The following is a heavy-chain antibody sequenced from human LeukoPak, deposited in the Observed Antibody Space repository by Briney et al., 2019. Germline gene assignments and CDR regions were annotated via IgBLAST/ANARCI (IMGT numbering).Heavy chain of an antibody. Sequence: GGSLRLFCSASGYPLSSYGMYWLRQTPDKGLQWVAYLRKDATYSNYADSVRGRFNISRDNSKNTLDLQMSSLRVEDTAVYYCASGGPTEGTLDSWGERPRVTVSS. CDR1: GYPLSSYG. CDR2: LRKDATYS. J-gene: IGHJ4*02. D-gene: IGHD3-16*01. V-gene: IGHV3-30*02. CDR3: ASGGPTEGTLDS.